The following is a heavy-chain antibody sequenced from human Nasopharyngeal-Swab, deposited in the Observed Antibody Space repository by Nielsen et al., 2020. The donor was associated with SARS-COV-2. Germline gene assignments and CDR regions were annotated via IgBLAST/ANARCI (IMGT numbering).Heavy chain of an antibody. CDR3: ARLYYGSGSYYNSDYYYGMDV. D-gene: IGHD3-10*01. CDR2: IYYSGRT. CDR1: GVSISSSYYY. Sequence: SETLSLTCTVSGVSISSSYYYWGWIRQPPGKGLEWIGTIYYSGRTFYNPSLKSRVTISVYTSKNQFSLRLTSVTAADTAVYYCARLYYGSGSYYNSDYYYGMDVWGQGTTVTVSS. J-gene: IGHJ6*02. V-gene: IGHV4-39*01.